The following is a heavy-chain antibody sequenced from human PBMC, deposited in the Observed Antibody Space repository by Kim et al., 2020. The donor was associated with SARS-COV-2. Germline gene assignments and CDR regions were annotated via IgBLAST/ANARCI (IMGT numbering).Heavy chain of an antibody. J-gene: IGHJ6*02. V-gene: IGHV3-30*18. Sequence: GGSLRLSCAASGITFSSYGMHWVRQAPGKGLEWVAVIAYDGSNKYYADSVKGRFTISRDNSKNTLYLQMNGLRAEDTAVYYCAKVMAPYYYYYYGMDVWGQGPTVTVSS. CDR3: AKVMAPYYYYYYGMDV. CDR2: IAYDGSNK. D-gene: IGHD2-8*01. CDR1: GITFSSYG.